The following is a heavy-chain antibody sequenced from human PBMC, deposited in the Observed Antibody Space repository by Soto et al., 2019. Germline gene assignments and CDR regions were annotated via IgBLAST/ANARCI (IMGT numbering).Heavy chain of an antibody. Sequence: GGSLRLSCAASGFTFDDYAMHWVRQAPGKGLEWVSGISWNSGSIGYADSVKGRFTISRDNAKNSLYLQMNSLRAEDTALYYYAKGGYCISTSCYKDYYGMDVWGQGTTVTVSS. D-gene: IGHD2-2*02. J-gene: IGHJ6*02. CDR3: AKGGYCISTSCYKDYYGMDV. CDR2: ISWNSGSI. V-gene: IGHV3-9*01. CDR1: GFTFDDYA.